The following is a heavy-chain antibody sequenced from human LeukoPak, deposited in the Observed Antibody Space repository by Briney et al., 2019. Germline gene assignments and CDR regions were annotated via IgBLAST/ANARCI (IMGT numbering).Heavy chain of an antibody. J-gene: IGHJ4*02. Sequence: SVKVSCKASGGTFSSYAISWVRQAPGRGLEWMGGIIPIFGTANYAQKFQGRVTITADKSTSTAYMELSSLRSEDTAVYYCARKAPYGGNMEYYFDYWGQGTLVTVSS. CDR1: GGTFSSYA. CDR2: IIPIFGTA. V-gene: IGHV1-69*06. D-gene: IGHD4-23*01. CDR3: ARKAPYGGNMEYYFDY.